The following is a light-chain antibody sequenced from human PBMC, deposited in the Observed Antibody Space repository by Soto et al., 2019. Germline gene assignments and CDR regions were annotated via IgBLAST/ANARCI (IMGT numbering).Light chain of an antibody. CDR2: PTSDGRH. CDR1: SGHSSYA. J-gene: IGLJ1*01. V-gene: IGLV4-69*01. CDR3: QTWGTGIQV. Sequence: QLVLTQSPSASASLGASVKLTCTLSSGHSSYAIAWHQQQPEKGPRYLTKPTSDGRHSKGDGIPDRFSGSSSGAERYLTISSLQSEDEADYYCQTWGTGIQVFGTGTKVTVL.